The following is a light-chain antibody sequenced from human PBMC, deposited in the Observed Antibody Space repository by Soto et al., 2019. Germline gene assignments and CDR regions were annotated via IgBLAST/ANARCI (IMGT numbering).Light chain of an antibody. CDR2: SAT. V-gene: IGKV1-6*01. Sequence: AIQMTHSPTSLSASVGDRVIITCRASQDISKDLGWYQQKPGKAPKFLIYSATSTQSGVPSTFSGSGFGTDFTLTISSLQPEDFATYYCLQDHDYPRTFGQGTKVDIK. CDR3: LQDHDYPRT. J-gene: IGKJ1*01. CDR1: QDISKD.